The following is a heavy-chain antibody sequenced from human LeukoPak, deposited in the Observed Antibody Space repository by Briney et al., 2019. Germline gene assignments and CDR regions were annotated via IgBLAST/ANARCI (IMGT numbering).Heavy chain of an antibody. Sequence: PGGSLRLSCAASGFGFSSYAMNWVRQAPGKGLEWVAVIPYDGSNKYYADSVKGRFTISRDNSKNTLYLQMNSLRAEDTAVYYCARAGDYYDSSGYYPDWGQGTLVTVSS. V-gene: IGHV3-30-3*01. J-gene: IGHJ4*02. CDR2: IPYDGSNK. D-gene: IGHD3-22*01. CDR3: ARAGDYYDSSGYYPD. CDR1: GFGFSSYA.